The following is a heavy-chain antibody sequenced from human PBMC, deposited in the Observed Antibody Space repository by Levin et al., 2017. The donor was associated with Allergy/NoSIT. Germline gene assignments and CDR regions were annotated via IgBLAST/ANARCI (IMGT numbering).Heavy chain of an antibody. D-gene: IGHD6-19*01. CDR1: GGSISDYY. CDR3: ARDGRLGSGWYVAFDI. J-gene: IGHJ3*02. CDR2: IYYSGRT. Sequence: PGGSLRLSCTVSGGSISDYYWSWIRQPPGKGLEWIGYIYYSGRTNYNPSLKSRVTISVDTSKNQFSLKLSSVIAADTAVYYCARDGRLGSGWYVAFDIWGQGTMVTVSA. V-gene: IGHV4-59*01.